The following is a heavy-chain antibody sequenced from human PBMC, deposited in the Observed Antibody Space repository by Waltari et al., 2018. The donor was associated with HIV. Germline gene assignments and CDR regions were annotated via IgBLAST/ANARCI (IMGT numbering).Heavy chain of an antibody. CDR1: GYSFSNSW. Sequence: EVQLVQSGAEVRKPGESLKIFCKTSGYSFSNSWILWVRQVPGKGLEWMGIIFPDDSDTRYSPSFQGRVTISVDTSIATAYLQWDSLKVSDTAFYYCARQTGSYLDYWGQGTLVTVSS. D-gene: IGHD3-10*01. V-gene: IGHV5-51*01. J-gene: IGHJ4*02. CDR3: ARQTGSYLDY. CDR2: IFPDDSDT.